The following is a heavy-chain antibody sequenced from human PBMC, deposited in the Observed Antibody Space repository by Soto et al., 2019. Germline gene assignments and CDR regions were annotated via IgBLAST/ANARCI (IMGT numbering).Heavy chain of an antibody. CDR2: IYYSGST. J-gene: IGHJ5*02. CDR1: GGSISSGGYY. Sequence: SETLSLTCTVSGGSISSGGYYWSWIRQHPGKGLEWIGYIYYSGSTYYNPSPKSRVTISVDTSKNQFSLKLSSVTAADTAVYYCARVPVVYYDGSDKQNWFDPWGQGTLVTVSS. V-gene: IGHV4-31*03. D-gene: IGHD3-22*01. CDR3: ARVPVVYYDGSDKQNWFDP.